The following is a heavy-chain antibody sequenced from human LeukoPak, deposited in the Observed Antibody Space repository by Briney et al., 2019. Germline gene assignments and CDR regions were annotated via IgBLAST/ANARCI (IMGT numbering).Heavy chain of an antibody. CDR2: ISGGSTTI. Sequence: GGSLRLSCAASGFTFSSYEMNWVRQAPGKGLEWVSYISGGSTTIYYADSVKGRFTISRDNSKNTLYLQMNSLRAEDTALYYCARDYCSGGSCYYFDYWGQGTLVTVSS. CDR3: ARDYCSGGSCYYFDY. D-gene: IGHD2-15*01. V-gene: IGHV3-48*03. J-gene: IGHJ4*02. CDR1: GFTFSSYE.